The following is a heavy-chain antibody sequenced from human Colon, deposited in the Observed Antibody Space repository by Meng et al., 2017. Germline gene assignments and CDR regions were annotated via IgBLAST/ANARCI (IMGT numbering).Heavy chain of an antibody. J-gene: IGHJ6*02. CDR1: GYTFTSYY. CDR2: INPCDGST. V-gene: IGHV1-46*01. Sequence: VSVKVSCKASGYTFTSYYLHWVRQAPGQGLEWMGFINPCDGSTTYAQKFQDRVTMTWDTSTSTLYLDLSSLTSEDTAVYYCAGPSTVTTSSATMDVWGLGTTVTVSS. CDR3: AGPSTVTTSSATMDV. D-gene: IGHD4-17*01.